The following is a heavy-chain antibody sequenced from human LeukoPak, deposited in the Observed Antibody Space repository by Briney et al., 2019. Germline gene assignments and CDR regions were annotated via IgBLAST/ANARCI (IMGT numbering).Heavy chain of an antibody. Sequence: SETLSLTCSVSGGSISSGNYYWGWIRQPPGKGLEWIGNIYYSGTTYYNPSLKSRTYFNPSLKSRVTISVDTSKNQFSLNLISVTAADTAVYYCATVVVNWNYLNYWGQGTLVTVSS. CDR1: GGSISSGNYY. J-gene: IGHJ4*02. D-gene: IGHD1-7*01. CDR2: IYYSGTTYYNPSLKSRT. V-gene: IGHV4-39*07. CDR3: ATVVVNWNYLNY.